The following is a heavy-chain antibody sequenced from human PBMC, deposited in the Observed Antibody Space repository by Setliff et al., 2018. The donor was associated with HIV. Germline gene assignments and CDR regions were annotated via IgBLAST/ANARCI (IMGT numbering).Heavy chain of an antibody. CDR3: ALWFGELDSYYFDY. Sequence: SETLSLTCTVSGVSISSGGYYWNWIRQHPGKGLEWIGYISSRGSTYYNPSLKSRVTISVDTSKNQFSLKLSSVTAADTAVYYCALWFGELDSYYFDYWGQGTLVTVSS. CDR1: GVSISSGGYY. V-gene: IGHV4-39*01. D-gene: IGHD3-10*01. CDR2: ISSRGST. J-gene: IGHJ4*02.